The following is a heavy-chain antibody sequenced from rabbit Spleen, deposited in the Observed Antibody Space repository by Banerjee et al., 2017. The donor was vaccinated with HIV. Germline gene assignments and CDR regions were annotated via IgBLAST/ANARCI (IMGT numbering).Heavy chain of an antibody. J-gene: IGHJ4*01. D-gene: IGHD4-1*01. V-gene: IGHV1S7*01. CDR1: GFDFSRYY. Sequence: QLVESGGGLVQPGGSLKLSCKASGFDFSRYYVSWVRQAPGKGLEWIGDIDPIFGIAVYASWVNGRFTISSHNAQNTLYLQLNSLTAADTATYFCARDGSGWGANFNLWGPGTLVTVS. CDR2: IDPIFGIA. CDR3: ARDGSGWGANFNL.